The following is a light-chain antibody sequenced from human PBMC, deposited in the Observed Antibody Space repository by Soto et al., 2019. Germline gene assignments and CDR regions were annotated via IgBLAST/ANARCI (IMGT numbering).Light chain of an antibody. Sequence: QSVLTQAPSASGTPGQRVTISCSGSRSNIGSNFVYWYQKFPGTAPKVLIYRNDQRPSGVPDRFSGSKSGTSVSLAISGLRSEDEAEYYCAVWDDSLNGSVAFGGGTQLTVL. J-gene: IGLJ2*01. CDR1: RSNIGSNF. V-gene: IGLV1-47*01. CDR2: RND. CDR3: AVWDDSLNGSVA.